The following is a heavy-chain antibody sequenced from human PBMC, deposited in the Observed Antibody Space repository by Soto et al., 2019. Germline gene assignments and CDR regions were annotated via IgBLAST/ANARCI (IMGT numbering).Heavy chain of an antibody. D-gene: IGHD4-17*01. CDR3: VRFYSTVTTDFYY. CDR1: GFTFISYS. CDR2: ISSSSSTI. Sequence: GGSLRLSCAASGFTFISYSMNWVLQAPGKGLEWVSYISSSSSTIYYADSVKGRFTISRDNAKNSLYLQMNSLRAEDTAVYYCVRFYSTVTTDFYYCGQGNLLTVYS. J-gene: IGHJ4*02. V-gene: IGHV3-48*01.